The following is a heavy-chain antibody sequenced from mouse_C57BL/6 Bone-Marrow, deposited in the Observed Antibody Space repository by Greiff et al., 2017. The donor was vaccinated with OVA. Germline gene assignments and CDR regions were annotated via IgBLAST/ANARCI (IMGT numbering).Heavy chain of an antibody. CDR1: GFTFSSYG. V-gene: IGHV5-6*01. J-gene: IGHJ2*01. Sequence: EVQGVESGGDLVKPGGSLKLSCAASGFTFSSYGMSWVRQTPDKRLEWVATISSGGSYTYYPDSVKGRFTISRDNAKNTLYLQMSSLKAEDTAMYYCARQYYGSSYDWGQGTTLTVSS. D-gene: IGHD1-1*01. CDR2: ISSGGSYT. CDR3: ARQYYGSSYD.